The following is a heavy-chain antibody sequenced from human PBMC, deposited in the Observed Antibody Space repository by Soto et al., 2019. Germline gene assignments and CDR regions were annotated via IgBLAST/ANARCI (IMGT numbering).Heavy chain of an antibody. V-gene: IGHV3-15*01. CDR3: TTDWASGVEYYSYGMDD. Sequence: EVQLVESGGGLVKPGGSLRLSCAASGFTFSNAWMSWVRQAPGKGLEWVGRIKSKTDGGTTDYAAPVKGRFPISRDDSKNTLYLQMNSLKTEDTAVYYCTTDWASGVEYYSYGMDDWGQGTTVTVSS. CDR2: IKSKTDGGTT. J-gene: IGHJ6*02. D-gene: IGHD3-16*01. CDR1: GFTFSNAW.